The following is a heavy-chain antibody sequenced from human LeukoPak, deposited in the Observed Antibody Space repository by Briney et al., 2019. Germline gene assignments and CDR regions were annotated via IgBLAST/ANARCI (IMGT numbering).Heavy chain of an antibody. D-gene: IGHD3-3*01. V-gene: IGHV3-74*01. J-gene: IGHJ4*02. Sequence: GGSLRLSCAASGFTFSSYWMHWVRQAPGKGLVWVSRINSDGSSTSYADSVKGRFTISRDNAKDTLYLQMNSLRAEDTAVYYCARDSDFWSGYCDYWGQGTLVTVSS. CDR2: INSDGSST. CDR3: ARDSDFWSGYCDY. CDR1: GFTFSSYW.